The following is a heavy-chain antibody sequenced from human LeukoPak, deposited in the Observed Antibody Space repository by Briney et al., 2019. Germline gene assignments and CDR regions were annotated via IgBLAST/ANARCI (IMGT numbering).Heavy chain of an antibody. V-gene: IGHV3-21*01. CDR1: GFTFSSYS. Sequence: GGSLRLSCAASGFTFSSYSMNWVRQAPGKGLEWVSSISSSSSYIYYADSVKGRLTISRDNAKNTLYLQMNSLRAEDTAVYYCARDTIVGAYEHYYYYYYMDVWGKGTTVTVSS. CDR2: ISSSSSYI. CDR3: ARDTIVGAYEHYYYYYYMDV. J-gene: IGHJ6*03. D-gene: IGHD1-26*01.